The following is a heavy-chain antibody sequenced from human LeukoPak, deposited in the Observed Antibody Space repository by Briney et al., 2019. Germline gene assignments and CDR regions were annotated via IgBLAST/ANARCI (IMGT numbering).Heavy chain of an antibody. V-gene: IGHV4-34*01. D-gene: IGHD6-13*01. Sequence: SETLSLTCTVSGGSISSYYWSWIRQPPGKGLEWIGEINHSGSTNYNPSLKSRVTISVDTSKNQFSLKLSSVTAADTAVYYCARIRPKRPLGSSWPTWGQGPLVTVSS. CDR2: INHSGST. CDR3: ARIRPKRPLGSSWPT. J-gene: IGHJ5*02. CDR1: GGSISSYY.